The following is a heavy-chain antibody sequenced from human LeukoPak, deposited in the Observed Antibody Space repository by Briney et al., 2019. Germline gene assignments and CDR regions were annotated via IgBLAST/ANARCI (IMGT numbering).Heavy chain of an antibody. D-gene: IGHD3-10*01. CDR3: AKDITMVRGVTADPFDY. CDR2: ISGSSSYI. CDR1: GFTFSRYS. Sequence: PGGSLRLSCAASGFTFSRYSMNWVCQAPGKGLEWVSSISGSSSYIYYADSVKGRFTISRHNAKNSLYLQMNSLRAEDTAVYYCAKDITMVRGVTADPFDYWGQGTLVTVSS. J-gene: IGHJ4*02. V-gene: IGHV3-21*01.